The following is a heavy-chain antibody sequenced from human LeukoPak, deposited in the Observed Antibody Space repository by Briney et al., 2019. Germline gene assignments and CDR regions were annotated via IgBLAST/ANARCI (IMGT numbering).Heavy chain of an antibody. J-gene: IGHJ4*02. D-gene: IGHD1-26*01. CDR2: ISAYNGNT. CDR3: ARAELLSAFPPDY. CDR1: GYTFTSYG. V-gene: IGHV1-18*01. Sequence: VASVKVSCKASGYTFTSYGISWLRQAPGQGLEWMGWISAYNGNTNYAQKLQGRVTMTTDTSTSTDYMELRSLRSDDTAVYYCARAELLSAFPPDYWGQGTLVTVSS.